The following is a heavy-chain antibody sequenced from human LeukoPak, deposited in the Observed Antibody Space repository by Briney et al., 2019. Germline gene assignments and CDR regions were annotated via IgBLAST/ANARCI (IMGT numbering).Heavy chain of an antibody. CDR2: INYSGST. D-gene: IGHD6-13*01. V-gene: IGHV4-34*01. Sequence: SETLSLTCAVYGGSFSGYYWSWIRQPPGKGLEWIGEINYSGSTNYNPSLKSRVTISVDTSKNQFSLKLSSVTAADTAVYYCARGSPYSSSWYLWGNYYFDYWGQGTLVTVSS. CDR1: GGSFSGYY. J-gene: IGHJ4*02. CDR3: ARGSPYSSSWYLWGNYYFDY.